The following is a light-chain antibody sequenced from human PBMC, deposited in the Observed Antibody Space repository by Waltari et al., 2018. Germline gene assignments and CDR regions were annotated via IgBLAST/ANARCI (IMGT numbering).Light chain of an antibody. Sequence: QSALTQPASVSGSPGQSITISCTGTSRDVGGYNYVYWYQQQPGNAPKLIIYDVRSRPSGVSDRVSGSKSGNTASRTISGLQAEDEADYHCNSYSNTATPVVFGGGTRLTVL. J-gene: IGLJ2*01. CDR2: DVR. CDR3: NSYSNTATPVV. V-gene: IGLV2-14*03. CDR1: SRDVGGYNY.